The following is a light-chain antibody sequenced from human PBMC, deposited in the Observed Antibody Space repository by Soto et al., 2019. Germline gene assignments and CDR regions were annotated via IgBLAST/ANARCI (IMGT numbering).Light chain of an antibody. CDR1: QSLTSY. J-gene: IGKJ4*01. CDR2: GAS. Sequence: EIVMTQAPATLSVSPGERAALSCRASQSLTSYLAWFQQKPGQAPSLLIYGASTRATGIPDRFSGSGSGTEFTLTINSLPSEDFAVSFCQQYYSWPLTFGGGTKVEIK. CDR3: QQYYSWPLT. V-gene: IGKV3-15*01.